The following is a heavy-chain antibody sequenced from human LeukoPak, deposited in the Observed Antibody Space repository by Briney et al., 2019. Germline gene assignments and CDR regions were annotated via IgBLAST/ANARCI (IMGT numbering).Heavy chain of an antibody. CDR2: TYYRSKWYT. Sequence: SQTLSLTCAISGDSVSSNSAAWNWIRQSPSRALEWLGRTYYRSKWYTDYAVSVKSRISINSDTSKNQFSLQLNSVTPEDTAVYYCARGAVAHFDYWGQGSLVTVSS. CDR1: GDSVSSNSAA. J-gene: IGHJ4*02. CDR3: ARGAVAHFDY. D-gene: IGHD6-19*01. V-gene: IGHV6-1*01.